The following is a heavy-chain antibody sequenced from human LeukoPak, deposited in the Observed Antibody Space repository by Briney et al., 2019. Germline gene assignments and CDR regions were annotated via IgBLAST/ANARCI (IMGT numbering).Heavy chain of an antibody. Sequence: SQTLSLSCAISGDSVSSNSAAWNWIRQSPSRGLEWLGRTYYRSKWYNDYAVSVKSRITINPDTSKNQFSLQLNSVTPEDTAVYYCARARQTVTPNDNWFDPWGQGTLVTVSS. CDR2: TYYRSKWYN. D-gene: IGHD4-17*01. J-gene: IGHJ5*02. CDR1: GDSVSSNSAA. V-gene: IGHV6-1*01. CDR3: ARARQTVTPNDNWFDP.